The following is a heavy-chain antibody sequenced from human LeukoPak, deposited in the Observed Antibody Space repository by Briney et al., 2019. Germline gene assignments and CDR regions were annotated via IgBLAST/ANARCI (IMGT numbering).Heavy chain of an antibody. V-gene: IGHV3-23*01. CDR3: AKGKVVTGIDY. J-gene: IGHJ4*02. CDR2: ISGGGGST. D-gene: IGHD2-21*02. Sequence: GGSLRLSCAASGFTFSSYAMSWVRQTPGKGLEWVSAISGGGGSTYYADSVKGRFTISRDNSKNTLYLQMNSLRAEDTAVYYCAKGKVVTGIDYWGQGTLVTVSS. CDR1: GFTFSSYA.